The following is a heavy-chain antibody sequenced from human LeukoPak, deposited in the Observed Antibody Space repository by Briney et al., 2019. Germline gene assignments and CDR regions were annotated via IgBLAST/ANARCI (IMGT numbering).Heavy chain of an antibody. CDR2: IIPILGIA. CDR3: ASVLSGIAVAGSFDP. D-gene: IGHD6-19*01. CDR1: RGTFSSYA. J-gene: IGHJ5*02. V-gene: IGHV1-69*04. Sequence: ASVKVSCKASRGTFSSYAISWVRQAPGQGLEWMGRIIPILGIANYAQKFQGRVTITADKSTSTAYMELSSLRSEDTAVYYCASVLSGIAVAGSFDPWGQGTLVTVSS.